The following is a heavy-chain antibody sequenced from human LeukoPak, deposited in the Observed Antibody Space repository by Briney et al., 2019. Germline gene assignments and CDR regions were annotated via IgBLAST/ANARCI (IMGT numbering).Heavy chain of an antibody. J-gene: IGHJ6*02. Sequence: ASVKVSCKASGYTFTGYYMHWARQAPGQGLEWMGWINPNSGGTNYAQKFQGRVTMTRDTSISTAYMELSRLRSDDTAVYYCARVDGSGSHYYYYYGMDVWGQGTTVTVSS. D-gene: IGHD3-10*01. CDR2: INPNSGGT. CDR1: GYTFTGYY. V-gene: IGHV1-2*02. CDR3: ARVDGSGSHYYYYYGMDV.